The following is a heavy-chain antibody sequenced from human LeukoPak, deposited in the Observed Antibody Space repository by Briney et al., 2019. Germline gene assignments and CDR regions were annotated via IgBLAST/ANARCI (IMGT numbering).Heavy chain of an antibody. CDR2: ISAYNDDT. V-gene: IGHV1-18*01. CDR3: ARDTARITTPGGPDY. J-gene: IGHJ4*02. Sequence: ASAKVSCKASGYTFARYGISWVRQAPGQGLEWMGWISAYNDDTKYAQHLQGRVTLTTDTSTGTAYMELRSLTSDDTALYYCARDTARITTPGGPDYWGQGTLVTVSS. CDR1: GYTFARYG. D-gene: IGHD6-13*01.